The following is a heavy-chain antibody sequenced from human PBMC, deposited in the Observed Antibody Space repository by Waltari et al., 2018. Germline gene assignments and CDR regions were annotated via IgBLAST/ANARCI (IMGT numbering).Heavy chain of an antibody. CDR3: ARAYPYCSGGSCYPYFDY. J-gene: IGHJ4*02. CDR2: IYHSGST. CDR1: GGSISSSNW. V-gene: IGHV4-4*02. Sequence: QVQLQESGPGLVKPSGTLSLTCAVSGGSISSSNWWSWVRQPPGKGLEWIGEIYHSGSTNYNPSLKSRVTISVDKSKNQFSLKLSSVTAADTAVYYCARAYPYCSGGSCYPYFDYWGQGTLVTVSS. D-gene: IGHD2-15*01.